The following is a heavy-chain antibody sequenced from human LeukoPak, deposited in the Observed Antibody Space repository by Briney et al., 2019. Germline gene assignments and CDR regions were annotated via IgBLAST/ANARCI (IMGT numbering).Heavy chain of an antibody. CDR2: IIPIFGTA. CDR1: GGTFSSYA. Sequence: SSVKVSCQASGGTFSSYAISWVRQAPGQGLEWMGGIIPIFGTANYAQKFQGRVTITADESTSAAYMELSSLRSEDMAVYYCARERYKSALDYWGQGTLVTVSS. CDR3: ARERYKSALDY. J-gene: IGHJ4*02. D-gene: IGHD1-1*01. V-gene: IGHV1-69*13.